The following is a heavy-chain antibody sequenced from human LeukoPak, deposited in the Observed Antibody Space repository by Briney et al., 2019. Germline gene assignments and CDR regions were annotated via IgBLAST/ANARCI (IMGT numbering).Heavy chain of an antibody. Sequence: SETLSLTCTVSGGSISSYYWSWIRQPPGKGLEWVGYIYYSGSTNHNPSLKSRVTISVDTSKNQFSLKLSSLTAADTALYFCARGPVVMATIYFDYWGQGTLVTVSS. V-gene: IGHV4-59*01. CDR2: IYYSGST. CDR3: ARGPVVMATIYFDY. CDR1: GGSISSYY. J-gene: IGHJ4*02. D-gene: IGHD5-24*01.